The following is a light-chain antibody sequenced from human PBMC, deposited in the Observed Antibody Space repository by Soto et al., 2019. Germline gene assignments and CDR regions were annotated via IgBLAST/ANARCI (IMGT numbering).Light chain of an antibody. J-gene: IGKJ1*01. Sequence: EIGMTQSPATLSVSPGERATLSCRASQSVSSDLAWYHQKPGQAPRLLIYGASTRATGIPARFSGSGSGTEFTLTINSLQSEDFAVYYCPQYNNWPRTFGQGTKVDIK. V-gene: IGKV3-15*01. CDR2: GAS. CDR1: QSVSSD. CDR3: PQYNNWPRT.